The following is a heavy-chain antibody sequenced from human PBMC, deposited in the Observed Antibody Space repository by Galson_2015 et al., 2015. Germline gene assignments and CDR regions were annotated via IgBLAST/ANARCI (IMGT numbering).Heavy chain of an antibody. CDR2: ISAYNGNT. J-gene: IGHJ3*02. CDR1: DYTFTSYG. D-gene: IGHD2-2*01. CDR3: ARDFVVVVPAAPGGDAFDI. V-gene: IGHV1-18*01. Sequence: SVKVSCKASDYTFTSYGISWVRQAPGQGLEWMGWISAYNGNTNYAQKLQGRVTMTTDTSTSTAYMELRSLRSDDTAVYYCARDFVVVVPAAPGGDAFDIWGQGTMVTVSS.